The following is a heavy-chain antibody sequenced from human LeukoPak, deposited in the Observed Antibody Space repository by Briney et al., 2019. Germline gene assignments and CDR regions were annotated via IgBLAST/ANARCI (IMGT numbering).Heavy chain of an antibody. D-gene: IGHD1-14*01. Sequence: GGSLRLSCAAYGFTFSSYWMTWVRQAPGKGLEWVANIKQDGSEKYYVDSVRGRFTISRDNAKKSVHLQMNSLRAEDTAVYYCTRSGFEIPENSPLGYWGQGSLVTVSS. V-gene: IGHV3-7*01. CDR2: IKQDGSEK. J-gene: IGHJ4*02. CDR1: GFTFSSYW. CDR3: TRSGFEIPENSPLGY.